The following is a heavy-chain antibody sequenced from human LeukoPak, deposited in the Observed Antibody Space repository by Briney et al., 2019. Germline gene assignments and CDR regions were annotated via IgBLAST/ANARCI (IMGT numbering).Heavy chain of an antibody. CDR3: ASGVMDFDRGSYYDDAFDI. Sequence: ASVKVSCKASGYTFTDYYIHWVRQAPGQGLEWMGWINPNSGGTNYAQKFRGRVTVTRDASISTAYMELSRLRSDDTAIYFCASGVMDFDRGSYYDDAFDIWGQGTMVTVSS. J-gene: IGHJ3*02. CDR2: INPNSGGT. V-gene: IGHV1-2*02. D-gene: IGHD3-22*01. CDR1: GYTFTDYY.